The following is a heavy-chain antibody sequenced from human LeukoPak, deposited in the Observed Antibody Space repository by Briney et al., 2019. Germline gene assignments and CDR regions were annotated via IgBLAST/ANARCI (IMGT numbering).Heavy chain of an antibody. CDR3: TQNNY. J-gene: IGHJ4*02. Sequence: GGSLRLSCAASGFTFSNAWMNWVRQAPGKGLEWVGRIRGKADNYATAYAASVQGRCTISRDDSQNTAYLQLNSLKTEDTAVYYCTQNNYWGQGALVTVSS. CDR1: GFTFSNAW. V-gene: IGHV3-73*01. CDR2: IRGKADNYAT.